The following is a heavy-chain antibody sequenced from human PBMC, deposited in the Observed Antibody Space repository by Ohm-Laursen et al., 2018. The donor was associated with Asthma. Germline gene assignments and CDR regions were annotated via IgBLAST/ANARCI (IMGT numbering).Heavy chain of an antibody. J-gene: IGHJ1*01. CDR2: ISSNSAYI. D-gene: IGHD2-2*01. Sequence: GSLRLSCAASGFTFSSYAMSWARQAPGKGLEWVSTISSNSAYIYYADSVKGRFTISRDNARDLVFLQLNSLRAEDTAVYYCTRERGQDYCRSSSCYWSDDWGQGTLVTVSS. V-gene: IGHV3-21*01. CDR1: GFTFSSYA. CDR3: TRERGQDYCRSSSCYWSDD.